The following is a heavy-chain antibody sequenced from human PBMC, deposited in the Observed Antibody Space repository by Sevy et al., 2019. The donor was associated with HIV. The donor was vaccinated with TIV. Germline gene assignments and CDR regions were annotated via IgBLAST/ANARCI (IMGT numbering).Heavy chain of an antibody. J-gene: IGHJ4*02. D-gene: IGHD3-3*01. Sequence: GGSLRLSCAASGFTFSSYARSWVRQAPGKGLEWVSDISGSGGSTYYADSVKGRFTISRDNSKNTLYPQMNSLRAEDTAVYYCAGIFGDLFDYWGQGTLVTVSS. CDR2: ISGSGGST. V-gene: IGHV3-23*01. CDR3: AGIFGDLFDY. CDR1: GFTFSSYA.